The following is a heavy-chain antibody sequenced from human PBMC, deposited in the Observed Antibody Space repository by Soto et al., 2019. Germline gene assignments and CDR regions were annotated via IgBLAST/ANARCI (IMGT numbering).Heavy chain of an antibody. CDR2: ISSNGGST. V-gene: IGHV3-64D*08. J-gene: IGHJ4*02. D-gene: IGHD1-26*01. CDR3: VKDLLSTGTTVDY. Sequence: GGSLRLSCSASGFTFSSYAMHWVRQAPGKGLEYVSAISSNGGSTYYADSVKGRFTISRDNSKNTLYLQISSLRAEDTAVYYCVKDLLSTGTTVDYWGQGTLVTVSS. CDR1: GFTFSSYA.